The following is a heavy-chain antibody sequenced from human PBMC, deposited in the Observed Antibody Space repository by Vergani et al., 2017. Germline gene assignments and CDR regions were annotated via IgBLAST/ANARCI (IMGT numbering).Heavy chain of an antibody. V-gene: IGHV3-30*02. D-gene: IGHD6-19*01. Sequence: QVQLVESGGGVVQPGRSLRLSCAASGFRFSSYGMHWVRQAPGKGLEWVAFIRYDGSNKYYADSVKGRFTISRDNSKNTLYLQMNSLRAEDTAVYYCAKNGQWLVRGSFDYWGQGTLVTVSS. CDR2: IRYDGSNK. J-gene: IGHJ4*02. CDR1: GFRFSSYG. CDR3: AKNGQWLVRGSFDY.